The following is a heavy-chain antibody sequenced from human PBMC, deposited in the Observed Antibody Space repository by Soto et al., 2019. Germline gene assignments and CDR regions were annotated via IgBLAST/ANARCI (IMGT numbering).Heavy chain of an antibody. V-gene: IGHV1-2*04. Sequence: ASVKVSCKASGYTFTGYYMHWVRQAPGQGLEWMGWINPNSGGTNYAQKFQGWVTMTRDTSISTAYMELSRLRSDDTAVYYCARDVNCGGDCGAFDIWGQGKMVTVSS. CDR1: GYTFTGYY. J-gene: IGHJ3*02. CDR2: INPNSGGT. CDR3: ARDVNCGGDCGAFDI. D-gene: IGHD2-21*02.